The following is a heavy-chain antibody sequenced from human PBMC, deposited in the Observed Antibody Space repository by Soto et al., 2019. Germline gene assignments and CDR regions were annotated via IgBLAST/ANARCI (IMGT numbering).Heavy chain of an antibody. D-gene: IGHD3-16*01. J-gene: IGHJ5*02. Sequence: PSETLSLTCTVSGGSINDFTYYWGWIRQPPGKGLEWLGTAYHNENTYYYPARKSRVTISVYTTKNQFSLNLRSVTAADTAIYFCAGRERYYGSPGWFDPWGQGAMVTVSS. CDR1: GGSINDFTYY. V-gene: IGHV4-39*01. CDR3: AGRERYYGSPGWFDP. CDR2: AYHNENT.